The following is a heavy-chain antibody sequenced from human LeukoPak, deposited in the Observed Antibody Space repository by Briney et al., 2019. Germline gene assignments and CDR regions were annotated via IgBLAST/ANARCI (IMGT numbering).Heavy chain of an antibody. V-gene: IGHV3-30*02. D-gene: IGHD5-18*01. CDR3: AKDIRRGDDYGYDQFAY. CDR2: IQFDGTNK. J-gene: IGHJ4*02. CDR1: GFTFTNYG. Sequence: GGSLRLSCAASGFTFTNYGMHWVRQAPGKGLGWVAFIQFDGTNKYYADSVKGRFTVSRDNSKNTLYLQMNSLRPEDTALYYCAKDIRRGDDYGYDQFAYWGQGTLVTVSS.